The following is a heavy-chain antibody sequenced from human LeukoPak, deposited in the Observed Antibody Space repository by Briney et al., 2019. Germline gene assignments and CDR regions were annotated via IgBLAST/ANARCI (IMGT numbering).Heavy chain of an antibody. CDR2: IIPIFGTA. J-gene: IGHJ3*02. CDR1: GGTISSYG. Sequence: SVKVSCKASGGTISSYGISWVRQAPGQGLEWMGGIIPIFGTANYAQTFQGRVTITADESTSTAYMELSSLRSEDTAVYYCARDRATDAFDIWGQGTMVTVSS. CDR3: ARDRATDAFDI. V-gene: IGHV1-69*01.